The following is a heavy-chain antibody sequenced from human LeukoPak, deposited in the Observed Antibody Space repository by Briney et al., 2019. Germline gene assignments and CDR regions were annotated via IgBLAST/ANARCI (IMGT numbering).Heavy chain of an antibody. J-gene: IGHJ4*02. CDR1: GYSFSTFW. CDR3: ARDNSNYFDY. CDR2: IYPGDSDT. V-gene: IGHV5-51*07. D-gene: IGHD4-11*01. Sequence: GESLKISCKGSGYSFSTFWIGWVHQTPGKGLGWMGIIYPGDSDTRYSPSFQGQVTISADKSISTAYLQWSSLKASDTAMYYCARDNSNYFDYWGQGTLVTVS.